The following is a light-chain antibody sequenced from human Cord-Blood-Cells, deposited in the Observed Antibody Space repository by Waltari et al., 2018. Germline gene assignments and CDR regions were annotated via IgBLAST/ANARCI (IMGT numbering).Light chain of an antibody. CDR2: EGS. Sequence: QSALTQPASVSGSPGQSLTISCTGTSSDVGSYHLVSWYQQHPGKAPKPMIYEGSKRPSGVSNRFAGSKSGNTASLTISGLQAEDEADYYCCSYAGSVVFGGGTKLTVL. V-gene: IGLV2-23*01. CDR1: SSDVGSYHL. J-gene: IGLJ2*01. CDR3: CSYAGSVV.